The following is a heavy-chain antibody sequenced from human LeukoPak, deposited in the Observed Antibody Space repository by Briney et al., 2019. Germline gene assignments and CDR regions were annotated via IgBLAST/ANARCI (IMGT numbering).Heavy chain of an antibody. J-gene: IGHJ4*02. D-gene: IGHD5-12*01. Sequence: GGSLRLSCAASGFTFSSYAMSWVRQAPGKGLEWVSVIYSGGDTYYADSVKGRFTISRDNSKNTLYLQMNSLRVEDTAFYYCARESGGSDYWGQGTLVTVSS. CDR3: ARESGGSDY. CDR2: IYSGGDT. V-gene: IGHV3-66*01. CDR1: GFTFSSYA.